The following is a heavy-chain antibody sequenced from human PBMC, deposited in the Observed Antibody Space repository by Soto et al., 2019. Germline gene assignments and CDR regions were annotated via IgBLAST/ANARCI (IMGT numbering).Heavy chain of an antibody. CDR1: GFTFSNAW. Sequence: EVQLVESGGGLVKPGGSLRLSCAASGFTFSNAWMNWVRQAPGKGLEWVGRIKSKTDGGTTDYAAPVKGRFTISRDDSKNTLYLQMNSLKTEDTAVYYCTTEDIVVVTAISSGAFDIWGQGTMVTVSS. CDR2: IKSKTDGGTT. J-gene: IGHJ3*02. D-gene: IGHD2-21*02. V-gene: IGHV3-15*07. CDR3: TTEDIVVVTAISSGAFDI.